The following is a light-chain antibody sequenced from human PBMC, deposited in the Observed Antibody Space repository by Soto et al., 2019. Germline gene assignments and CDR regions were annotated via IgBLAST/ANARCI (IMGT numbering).Light chain of an antibody. J-gene: IGLJ1*01. Sequence: QSVLTQPASVSGSPGQSITISCTGTSSDVGGYDYVSWYQQHPGKAPKLMIYEVSNRPSGVSNRFSGSKSGSTASLTISGLQAEDEADYYCSSYTSSSNYVFGNGTKVTV. CDR3: SSYTSSSNYV. V-gene: IGLV2-14*01. CDR1: SSDVGGYDY. CDR2: EVS.